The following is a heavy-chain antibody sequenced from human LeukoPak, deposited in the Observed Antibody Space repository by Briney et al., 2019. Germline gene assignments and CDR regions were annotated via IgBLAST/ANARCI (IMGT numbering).Heavy chain of an antibody. CDR3: ARDLGKDYYGHMDV. D-gene: IGHD3-10*01. Sequence: ASVKVSCKASGGTFSSYAISWVRQAPGQGLEWMGWISAYNGNTNYAQKLQGRVTMTTDTSTSTAYMELRSLRSDDTAVYYCARDLGKDYYGHMDVWGKGTTVTVSS. CDR1: GGTFSSYA. CDR2: ISAYNGNT. V-gene: IGHV1-18*01. J-gene: IGHJ6*04.